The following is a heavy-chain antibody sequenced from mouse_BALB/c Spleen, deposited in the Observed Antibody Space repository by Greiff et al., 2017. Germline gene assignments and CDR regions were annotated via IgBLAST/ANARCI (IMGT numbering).Heavy chain of an antibody. CDR1: GYTFTSYW. CDR3: ARREGGFDY. CDR2: INPSTGYT. Sequence: VQLVESGAELAKPGASVKMSCKASGYTFTSYWMHWVKQRPGQGLEWIGYINPSTGYTEYNQKFKDKATLTADKSSSTAYMQLSSLTSEDSAVYYCARREGGFDYWGQGTTLTVSS. V-gene: IGHV1-7*01. J-gene: IGHJ2*01.